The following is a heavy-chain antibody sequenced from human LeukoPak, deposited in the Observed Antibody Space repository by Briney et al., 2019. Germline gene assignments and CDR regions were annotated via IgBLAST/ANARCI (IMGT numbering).Heavy chain of an antibody. CDR1: GGSISSSSYY. D-gene: IGHD2-2*01. CDR2: IYYSGST. Sequence: SETLSLTCTVSGGSISSSSYYWGWIRQPPGKGLEWIGSIYYSGSTYYNPSLKSRVTISVDTSKNQFSLKLSSVTAADTAVYYCARAAMPALFDYWGQGTLVTVSS. CDR3: ARAAMPALFDY. V-gene: IGHV4-39*07. J-gene: IGHJ4*02.